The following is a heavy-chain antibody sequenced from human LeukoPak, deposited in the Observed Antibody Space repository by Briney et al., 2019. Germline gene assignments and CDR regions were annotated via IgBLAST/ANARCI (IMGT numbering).Heavy chain of an antibody. CDR1: GYTFTSYD. CDR2: MNPNSGNT. J-gene: IGHJ4*02. CDR3: ARGPHRYCSGGSCVIDY. V-gene: IGHV1-8*01. Sequence: GASVKVSCKASGYTFTSYDINWVRQATGQGLEWMGWMNPNSGNTGYAQKFQGRVTIPRNPSICTAYMELSSLRSEDTAVYYCARGPHRYCSGGSCVIDYWGQGTLVTVSS. D-gene: IGHD2-15*01.